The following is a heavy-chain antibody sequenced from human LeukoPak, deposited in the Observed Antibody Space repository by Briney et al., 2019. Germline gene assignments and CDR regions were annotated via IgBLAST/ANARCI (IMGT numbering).Heavy chain of an antibody. D-gene: IGHD3-10*01. V-gene: IGHV4-4*07. J-gene: IGHJ4*02. CDR3: ARLNMVRGGAGFDY. CDR1: GSSISSYY. CDR2: IYTSGST. Sequence: SETLSLTCTVSGSSISSYYWSWIRQPAGKGLEWIGRIYTSGSTNYNPSLESRVTMSVDTSKNQFSLKLSSVTAADTAVYYCARLNMVRGGAGFDYWGQGTLVTVSS.